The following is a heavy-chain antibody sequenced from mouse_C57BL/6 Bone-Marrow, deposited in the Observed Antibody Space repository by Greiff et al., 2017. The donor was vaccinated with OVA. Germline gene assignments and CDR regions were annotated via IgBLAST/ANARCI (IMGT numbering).Heavy chain of an antibody. V-gene: IGHV5-6*01. D-gene: IGHD3-3*01. CDR1: GFTFSSYG. CDR2: ISSGGSYP. Sequence: DVQLVESGGDLVKPGGSLKLSCAASGFTFSSYGMSWVRQTPDKRLEWVATISSGGSYPYYPDSVQGRFTISRDNAKNTLYLQMSSLTSEDTARYYGARHGDCGSFFDNWGQGTTLTVSS. J-gene: IGHJ2*01. CDR3: ARHGDCGSFFDN.